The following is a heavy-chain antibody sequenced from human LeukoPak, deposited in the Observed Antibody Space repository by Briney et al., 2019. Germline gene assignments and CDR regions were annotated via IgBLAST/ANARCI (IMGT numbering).Heavy chain of an antibody. D-gene: IGHD3-10*01. CDR3: ARSSSGTYHY. Sequence: ASVKVSCKTSGYNFASYTMHWLRQAPGQSPEWMGSVNGDNGNTKYSEKFQGRVTFTRDTSASSAYMELSRLRSEDTTVYYCARSSSGTYHYWGQGTLVTVSS. CDR2: VNGDNGNT. CDR1: GYNFASYT. J-gene: IGHJ4*02. V-gene: IGHV1-3*01.